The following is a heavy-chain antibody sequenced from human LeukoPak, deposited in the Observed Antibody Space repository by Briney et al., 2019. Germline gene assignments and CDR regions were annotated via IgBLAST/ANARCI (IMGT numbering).Heavy chain of an antibody. D-gene: IGHD6-19*01. CDR2: MNPNSGNT. CDR3: ARGRPTAIAVASGRLRWFDP. V-gene: IGHV1-8*03. CDR1: GYTFTSYG. J-gene: IGHJ5*02. Sequence: EASVKVSCKASGYTFTSYGISWVRQAPGQGLEWMGWMNPNSGNTGYAQKFQGRVTITRNTSISTAYMELSSLRSEDTAVYYCARGRPTAIAVASGRLRWFDPWGQGTLVTVSS.